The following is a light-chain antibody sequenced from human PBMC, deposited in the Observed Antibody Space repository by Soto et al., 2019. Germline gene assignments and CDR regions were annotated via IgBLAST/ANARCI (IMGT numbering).Light chain of an antibody. CDR3: NSYTGSNSFL. V-gene: IGLV2-14*01. J-gene: IGLJ1*01. CDR1: SSDVGDYNY. CDR2: EVS. Sequence: QSVLTQPASVSGSPGQSITISCTGTSSDVGDYNYVSWYQQHPGKAPKLVIYEVSNRPSGGSNRFSGSKSGNTASLTISGLQAEDEADYYCNSYTGSNSFLFGTGTKVTVL.